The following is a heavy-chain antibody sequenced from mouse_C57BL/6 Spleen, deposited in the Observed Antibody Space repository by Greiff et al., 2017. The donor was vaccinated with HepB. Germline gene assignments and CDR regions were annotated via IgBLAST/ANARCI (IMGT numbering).Heavy chain of an antibody. Sequence: DVKLVESGGDLVKPGGSLKLSCAASGFTFSSYGMSWVRQTPDKRLEWVATISSGGSYTYYPDSVKGRFTISRDNAKNTLYLQMSSLKSEDTAMYYCARHGELGRDAMDYWGQGTSVTVSS. D-gene: IGHD4-1*01. V-gene: IGHV5-6*02. J-gene: IGHJ4*01. CDR3: ARHGELGRDAMDY. CDR1: GFTFSSYG. CDR2: ISSGGSYT.